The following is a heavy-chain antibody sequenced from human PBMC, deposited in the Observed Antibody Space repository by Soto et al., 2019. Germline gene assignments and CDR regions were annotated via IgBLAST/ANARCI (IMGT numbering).Heavy chain of an antibody. V-gene: IGHV1-69*06. CDR2: IIPIFGTA. J-gene: IGHJ6*02. Sequence: ASVKVSCKASGGTFSCYAISWVRQAPGQGLEWMGGIIPIFGTANYAQKFQGRVTITADKSTSTAYMELSSLRSEDTAVYYCARPSGDTAMVKLNYYGMDGRGQGTTVTVSS. D-gene: IGHD5-18*01. CDR1: GGTFSCYA. CDR3: ARPSGDTAMVKLNYYGMDG.